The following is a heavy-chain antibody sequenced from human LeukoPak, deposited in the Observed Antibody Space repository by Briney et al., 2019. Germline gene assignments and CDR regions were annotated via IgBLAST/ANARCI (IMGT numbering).Heavy chain of an antibody. D-gene: IGHD5-18*01. J-gene: IGHJ4*02. CDR3: ARDDEKGYTAMVNVVGY. Sequence: GGSLRLSCAASGFTFSSYAMHRVRQASGKGLEWVAVISYDGSNKYYADFVEGRFTISRDNSKNTLYLQMNSPRAEDTAVYYCARDDEKGYTAMVNVVGYWGQGTLVTVSS. CDR2: ISYDGSNK. CDR1: GFTFSSYA. V-gene: IGHV3-30*04.